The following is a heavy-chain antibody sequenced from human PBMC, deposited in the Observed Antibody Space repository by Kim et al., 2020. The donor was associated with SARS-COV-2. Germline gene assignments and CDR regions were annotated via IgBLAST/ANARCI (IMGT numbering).Heavy chain of an antibody. J-gene: IGHJ4*02. CDR3: ARGPGSSSWYGPGGFDY. V-gene: IGHV3-33*01. Sequence: GGSLRLSCAASGFTFSSYGMHWVRQAPGKGLEWVAVIWYDGSNKYYADSVKGRFTISRDNSKNTLYLQMNSLRAEDTAVYYCARGPGSSSWYGPGGFDYWGQGTLVTVSS. CDR2: IWYDGSNK. CDR1: GFTFSSYG. D-gene: IGHD6-13*01.